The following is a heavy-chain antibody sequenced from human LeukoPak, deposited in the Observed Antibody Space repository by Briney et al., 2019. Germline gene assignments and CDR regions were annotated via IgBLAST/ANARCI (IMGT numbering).Heavy chain of an antibody. CDR3: ARDFDDVNGNYYYIPDY. J-gene: IGHJ4*02. CDR2: TRFDGTKT. D-gene: IGHD3-10*01. CDR1: AFNFSTNG. V-gene: IGHV3-30*02. Sequence: GGSLRLSCETSAFNFSTNGMHWVRQAPGKGLEWVSFTRFDGTKTFYGDSVRGRFTISRDNPKNTLYLQLSSLRGDDTAVYYCARDFDDVNGNYYYIPDYWGQGTLVTVSS.